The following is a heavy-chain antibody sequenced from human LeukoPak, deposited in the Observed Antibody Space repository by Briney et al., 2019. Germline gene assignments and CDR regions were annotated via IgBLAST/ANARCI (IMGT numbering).Heavy chain of an antibody. J-gene: IGHJ4*02. CDR1: GFTFTNYA. CDR3: AKDGGGWYTSGWYYFDY. V-gene: IGHV3-23*01. Sequence: GGSLRLSCAASGFTFTNYAMNWVRQAPGKGLEWVSGISGSGAKTYYADSVKGQFTISRDNSKNTLYLQMNSLRAEDTAVYYCAKDGGGWYTSGWYYFDYWGQGTLVTVSS. D-gene: IGHD6-19*01. CDR2: ISGSGAKT.